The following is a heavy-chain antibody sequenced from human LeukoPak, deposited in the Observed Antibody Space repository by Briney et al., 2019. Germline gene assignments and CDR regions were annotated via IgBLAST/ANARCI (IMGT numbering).Heavy chain of an antibody. Sequence: PSETLSLTCTVSGGSISSSSYYWGWIRQPPGKGLERIGSIYYSGSTYYNPSLKSRVTISVDTSKNQFSLKLSSVTAADTAVYYCARRYVYGDYGLGWFDPWGQGTLVTVSS. CDR3: ARRYVYGDYGLGWFDP. CDR1: GGSISSSSYY. V-gene: IGHV4-39*01. J-gene: IGHJ5*02. D-gene: IGHD4-17*01. CDR2: IYYSGST.